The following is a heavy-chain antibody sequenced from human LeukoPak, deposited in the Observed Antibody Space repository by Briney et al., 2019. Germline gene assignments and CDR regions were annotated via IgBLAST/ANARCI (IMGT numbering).Heavy chain of an antibody. D-gene: IGHD2-2*02. CDR1: GFTFSNYW. CDR3: ARPYCSSTSCYRYFDL. CDR2: IKTDGSEK. Sequence: PGGSLRLSCEGSGFTFSNYWMGWVRQAPGKGLQWVANIKTDGSEKYYVDSVKGRFTISRDNAKNSLYLQMNSLRAEDTAVYYCARPYCSSTSCYRYFDLWGRGTLVTVSS. V-gene: IGHV3-7*01. J-gene: IGHJ2*01.